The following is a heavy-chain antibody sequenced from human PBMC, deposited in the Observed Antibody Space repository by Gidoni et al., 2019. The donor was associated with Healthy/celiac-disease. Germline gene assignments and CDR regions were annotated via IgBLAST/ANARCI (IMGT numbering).Heavy chain of an antibody. CDR3: ARRLTTRFDY. Sequence: EVQLVESGGGLVQPGGSLSLSCAASGFTFSRYWMTWVRQAPGKGLEWVANINLDGSEKYYVDSVKGRFTISRDNAKNSLYLQMNSLRAEDTAVYYCARRLTTRFDYWGQGTLVTVSS. J-gene: IGHJ4*02. CDR2: INLDGSEK. CDR1: GFTFSRYW. V-gene: IGHV3-7*01. D-gene: IGHD4-17*01.